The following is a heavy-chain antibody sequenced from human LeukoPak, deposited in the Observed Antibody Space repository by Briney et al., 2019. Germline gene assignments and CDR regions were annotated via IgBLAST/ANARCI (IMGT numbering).Heavy chain of an antibody. CDR1: GFTFSSYA. Sequence: GGSLRLSCAASGFTFSSYAMHWVRQAPGKGLEWVAVISYDGSNKYYADSVKSRFTISRDNSKNTLYLQMNSLRAEDTAVYYCARDRGHSGSYYYFDSWGQGTLVTVSS. J-gene: IGHJ4*02. D-gene: IGHD1-26*01. CDR2: ISYDGSNK. V-gene: IGHV3-30-3*01. CDR3: ARDRGHSGSYYYFDS.